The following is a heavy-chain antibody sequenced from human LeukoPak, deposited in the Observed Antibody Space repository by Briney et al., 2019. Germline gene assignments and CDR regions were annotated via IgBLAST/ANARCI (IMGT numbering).Heavy chain of an antibody. CDR1: GYTFTSYG. CDR2: ISTDIGNT. CDR3: ARPCSYYDFWSGYYSGDYFDY. J-gene: IGHJ4*02. D-gene: IGHD3-3*01. Sequence: ASVKVSCKASGYTFTSYGISWVRPAPGQGLEWMGWISTDIGNTNYAQRLQGRVTMTTDTSTSTAYMELRSLRSDDTAVYYCARPCSYYDFWSGYYSGDYFDYWGQGTLVTVSS. V-gene: IGHV1-18*01.